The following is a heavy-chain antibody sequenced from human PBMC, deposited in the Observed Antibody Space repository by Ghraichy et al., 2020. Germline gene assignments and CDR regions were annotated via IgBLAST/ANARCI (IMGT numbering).Heavy chain of an antibody. V-gene: IGHV4-34*01. CDR1: GGSFSGYY. CDR3: ARAKRGGSLGVRGVIDY. J-gene: IGHJ4*02. Sequence: SETLSLTCAVYGGSFSGYYWSWIRQPPGKGLEWIGEINHSGSTNYNPSLKSRVTISVDTSKNQFSLKLSSVTAADTAVYYCARAKRGGSLGVRGVIDYWGQGTLVTVSS. D-gene: IGHD3-10*01. CDR2: INHSGST.